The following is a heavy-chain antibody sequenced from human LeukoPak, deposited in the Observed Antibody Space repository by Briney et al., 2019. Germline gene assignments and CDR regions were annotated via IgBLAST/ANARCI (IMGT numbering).Heavy chain of an antibody. J-gene: IGHJ4*02. V-gene: IGHV1-46*01. CDR1: GYTFTSYY. CDR2: VNPNSNFA. CDR3: ARQQGLQNLNFDY. Sequence: ASVKVSCKASGYTFTSYYMHWVRQAPGQGLEWMGWVNPNSNFAGYAQKFQGRATMTRDTSTSTVYMELSSLSPEDTAVYYCARQQGLQNLNFDYWGQGTLVTVSS. D-gene: IGHD4-11*01.